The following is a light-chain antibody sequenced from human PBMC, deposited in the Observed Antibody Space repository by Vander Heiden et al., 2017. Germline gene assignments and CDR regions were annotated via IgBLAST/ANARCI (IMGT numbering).Light chain of an antibody. CDR2: DAS. CDR1: QDISNY. J-gene: IGKJ4*01. CDR3: QQYDNLPPFT. V-gene: IGKV1-33*01. Sequence: DIQMTQSPSSLSASVGDRVTITCQASQDISNYLNWYQQKPGKAPKLLIYDASNLETGVPSRFSGSGYGTDFTFTISSRQPEDIATYYCQQYDNLPPFTFGGGTKVEIK.